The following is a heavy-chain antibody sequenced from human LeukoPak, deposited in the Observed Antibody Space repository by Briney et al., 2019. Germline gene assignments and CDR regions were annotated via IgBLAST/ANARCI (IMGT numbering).Heavy chain of an antibody. CDR3: AGTPGGIAVAGPGLDAFDI. D-gene: IGHD6-19*01. J-gene: IGHJ3*02. V-gene: IGHV4-38-2*01. CDR2: IYHSGST. CDR1: GYSISSGYY. Sequence: PSETLSLTCAVSGYSISSGYYWGWIRQPPGKGLEWIGSIYHSGSTYYNPSLKSRVTISVDTSKNQFSLKLSSVTAADTAVYYCAGTPGGIAVAGPGLDAFDIWGQGSMVTVSS.